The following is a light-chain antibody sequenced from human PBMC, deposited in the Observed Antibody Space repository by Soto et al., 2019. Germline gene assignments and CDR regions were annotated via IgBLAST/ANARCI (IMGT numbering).Light chain of an antibody. CDR2: DAS. CDR3: QQRSNWPYT. CDR1: QSVSSY. J-gene: IGKJ2*01. Sequence: EIVLTQSPATLSLSPGERATLSCRASQSVSSYLAWYQQKPGQAPRLLIYDASNRATGIPARFSGSGSWTDFTLTISSLEPEDFAVYYCQQRSNWPYTFGQGTKLDIK. V-gene: IGKV3-11*01.